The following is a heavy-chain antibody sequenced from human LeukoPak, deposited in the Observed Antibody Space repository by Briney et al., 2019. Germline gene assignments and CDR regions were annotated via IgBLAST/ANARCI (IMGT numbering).Heavy chain of an antibody. CDR2: IYYSGST. Sequence: PSETLSLTCTVSGGSISSYYWSWIRQPPGKGLEWIGYIYYSGSTNYNPSLKSRVTISVDTSKNQFSLKPSSVTAADTAVYYCAGGYSYGWSVYWGQGTLVTASS. J-gene: IGHJ4*02. CDR3: AGGYSYGWSVY. V-gene: IGHV4-59*01. CDR1: GGSISSYY. D-gene: IGHD5-18*01.